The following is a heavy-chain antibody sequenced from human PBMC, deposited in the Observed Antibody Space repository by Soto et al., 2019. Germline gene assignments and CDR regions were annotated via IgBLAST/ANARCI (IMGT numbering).Heavy chain of an antibody. CDR1: GGTFSSYT. CDR3: ARGNPWIQLWGDYYYGMDV. V-gene: IGHV1-69*02. D-gene: IGHD5-18*01. CDR2: IIPILGIA. J-gene: IGHJ6*02. Sequence: QVQLVQSGAEVKKPGSSVKVSCKASGGTFSSYTISWVRQAPGQGLEWMGRIIPILGIANYAQKFQGRVTITADKSTSTAYMELSSLRSEDTAVYYCARGNPWIQLWGDYYYGMDVWGQGTTVTVSS.